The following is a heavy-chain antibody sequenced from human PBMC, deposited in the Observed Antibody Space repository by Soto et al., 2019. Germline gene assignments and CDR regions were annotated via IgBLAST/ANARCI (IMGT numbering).Heavy chain of an antibody. J-gene: IGHJ4*02. CDR2: MNPNSGNT. D-gene: IGHD5-18*01. V-gene: IGHV1-8*01. CDR1: GYTFTSYD. Sequence: QVQLVQSGAEVKKPGATMKVSCKASGYTFTSYDINWVRQATGQGLEWMGWMNPNSGNTGYAQKFQGRVTMSRNTSISTAYMELSSLRSEDTAVYYCAREGGYSYGFDYWGQGTLVTVSS. CDR3: AREGGYSYGFDY.